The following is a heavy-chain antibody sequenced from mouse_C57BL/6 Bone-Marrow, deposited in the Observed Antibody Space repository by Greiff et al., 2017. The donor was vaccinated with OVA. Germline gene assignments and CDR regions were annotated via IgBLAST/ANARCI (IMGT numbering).Heavy chain of an antibody. Sequence: ESGPGLVKPSQSLSLTCSVTGYSITSGYYWNWIRQFPGNKLEWMGYISYDGSNNYNPSLKNRISITRDTSKNQFFLKLNSVTTEDTATYYCARRDYGSSYLFDYWGQGTTLTVSS. CDR3: ARRDYGSSYLFDY. D-gene: IGHD1-1*01. J-gene: IGHJ2*01. CDR2: ISYDGSN. V-gene: IGHV3-6*01. CDR1: GYSITSGYY.